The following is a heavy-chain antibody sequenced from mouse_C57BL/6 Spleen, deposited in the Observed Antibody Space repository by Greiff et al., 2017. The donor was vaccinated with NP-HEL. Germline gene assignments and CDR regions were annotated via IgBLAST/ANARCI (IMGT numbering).Heavy chain of an antibody. CDR1: GYTFTDYE. V-gene: IGHV1-15*01. CDR3: TRSDYYGDY. J-gene: IGHJ2*01. CDR2: IDPETGGT. Sequence: QVQLQQSGAELVRPGASVTLSCKASGYTFTDYEMHWVKQTPVHGLEWIGAIDPETGGTAYNQKFKGKAILTADKSSSTAYMELRSLTSEDSAVYYCTRSDYYGDYWGQGTTLTVSS.